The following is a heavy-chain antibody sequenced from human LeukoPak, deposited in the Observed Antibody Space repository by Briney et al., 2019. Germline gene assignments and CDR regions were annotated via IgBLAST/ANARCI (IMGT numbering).Heavy chain of an antibody. Sequence: ASVKVSCKASGYTLTNYAIDWVRQAPGQGLEWMGWIKTDSGNPTYAQGFTGRFVFSLDTSVNTAYLQINSLQSEDTAIYYCARDNYYYAMDVWGQGTTVTVSS. V-gene: IGHV7-4-1*02. CDR2: IKTDSGNP. CDR1: GYTLTNYA. J-gene: IGHJ6*02. CDR3: ARDNYYYAMDV.